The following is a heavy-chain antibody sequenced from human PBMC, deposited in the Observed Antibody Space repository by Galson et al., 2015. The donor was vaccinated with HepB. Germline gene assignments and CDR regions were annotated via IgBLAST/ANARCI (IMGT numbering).Heavy chain of an antibody. Sequence: SLRLSCAASGFTFSNAWMSWVRQAPGKGLEWVGRIKSKTDGGTTDYAAPVKGRFTISRDDSKNTLYLQMNSLKTEDTAVYYCTTDRGSYDSEVYYYYYGMDVWGQGTTVTVSS. CDR3: TTDRGSYDSEVYYYYYGMDV. D-gene: IGHD3-16*01. V-gene: IGHV3-15*01. CDR1: GFTFSNAW. CDR2: IKSKTDGGTT. J-gene: IGHJ6*02.